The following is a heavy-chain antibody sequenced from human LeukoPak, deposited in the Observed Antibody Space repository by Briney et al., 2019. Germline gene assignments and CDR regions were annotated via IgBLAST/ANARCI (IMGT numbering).Heavy chain of an antibody. Sequence: TWVRQAPGKGLEWIGYIYYNGSTYYNPSLKSRVTISVDTSKNQFSLKLSSVTAADTAVYYCARDSGYGEGTDYWGQGTLVTVSS. D-gene: IGHD5-12*01. CDR3: ARDSGYGEGTDY. V-gene: IGHV4-30-4*01. J-gene: IGHJ4*02. CDR2: IYYNGST.